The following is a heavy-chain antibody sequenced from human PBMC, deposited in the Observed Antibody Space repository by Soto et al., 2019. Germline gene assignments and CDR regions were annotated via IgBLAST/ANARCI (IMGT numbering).Heavy chain of an antibody. V-gene: IGHV5-10-1*01. J-gene: IGHJ6*02. CDR2: IDPSDSYT. CDR3: ARHPAGYYYYGMDV. CDR1: GYSFTSHW. Sequence: GESLKISCKGSGYSFTSHWISWVRQMPGKGLEWMGRIDPSDSYTNYSPSFQGHVTISADKSISTAYLQWSSLKASDTAMYYCARHPAGYYYYGMDVWGQGTTVTVSS.